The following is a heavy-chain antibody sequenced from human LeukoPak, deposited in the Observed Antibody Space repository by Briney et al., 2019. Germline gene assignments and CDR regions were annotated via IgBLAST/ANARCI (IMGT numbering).Heavy chain of an antibody. CDR1: GYSFTSYW. CDR2: IYPGDSDT. CDR3: ARLEHYYDSSGTNYFDY. V-gene: IGHV5-51*01. D-gene: IGHD3-22*01. J-gene: IGHJ4*02. Sequence: GESLKISCKGSGYSFTSYWIGWVRQMPGKGLEWMGIIYPGDSDTRYSPSFQGQVTISADKSISNAYLQWSSLKASDTAMYYCARLEHYYDSSGTNYFDYWGQGTLVTVSS.